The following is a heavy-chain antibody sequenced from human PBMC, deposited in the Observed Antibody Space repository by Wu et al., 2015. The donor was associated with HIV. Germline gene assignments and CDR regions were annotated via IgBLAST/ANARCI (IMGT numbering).Heavy chain of an antibody. V-gene: IGHV1-18*01. Sequence: QVQLVQSGAEVKKPGASVKVSCKASGYTFTSYGISWVRQAPGQGLEWMGWISAYNGNTNYAQKLQGRVTMTTDTSTSTAYMELRSLRSDDTAVYYCARLQGSGSYISYYYYYYGMDVWGQGTTGHRLL. CDR3: ARLQGSGSYISYYYYYYGMDV. CDR2: ISAYNGNT. J-gene: IGHJ6*02. CDR1: GYTFTSYG. D-gene: IGHD3-10*01.